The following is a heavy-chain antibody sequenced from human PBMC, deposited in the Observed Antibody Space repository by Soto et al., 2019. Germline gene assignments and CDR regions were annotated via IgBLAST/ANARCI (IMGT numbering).Heavy chain of an antibody. CDR3: ARAWPRGTMIVIGSDNYGMAV. Sequence: QVQLVQSGAEVKKPGSSVKVSCKASGGTFSKYAFSWVRQAPGQGLEWMGGIIPLFDAADYAQRFQGRVRITADESTTTAYMELSSLRSDDTAIYYCARAWPRGTMIVIGSDNYGMAVWGQGTTVTVSS. CDR2: IIPLFDAA. V-gene: IGHV1-69*01. J-gene: IGHJ6*02. D-gene: IGHD3-22*01. CDR1: GGTFSKYA.